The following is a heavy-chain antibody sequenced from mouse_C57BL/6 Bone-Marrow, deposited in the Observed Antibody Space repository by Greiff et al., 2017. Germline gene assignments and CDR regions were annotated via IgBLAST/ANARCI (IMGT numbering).Heavy chain of an antibody. D-gene: IGHD1-1*01. CDR3: ARGTTTLVAYYYAMDY. J-gene: IGHJ4*01. V-gene: IGHV1-81*01. Sequence: VQLQQSGAELARPGASVKLSCKASGYTFTSYGISWVKQRTGQGLEWIGELYPRSGNTYFNEQFKGKATLTADQSSRTAYMEVRSLTSEDSAVYFSARGTTTLVAYYYAMDYWGQGTSVTVSS. CDR1: GYTFTSYG. CDR2: LYPRSGNT.